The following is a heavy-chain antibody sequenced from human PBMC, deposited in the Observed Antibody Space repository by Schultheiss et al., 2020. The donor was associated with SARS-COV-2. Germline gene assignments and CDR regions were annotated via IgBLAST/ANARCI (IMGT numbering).Heavy chain of an antibody. Sequence: SETLSLTCAVYGGSFSGYYWSWIRQPAGKGLEWIGRIYTSGSTNYNPSLKSRVTISVDTSKNQFSLKLSSVTAADTAVYYCARESSSSFDYWGQGTLVTVSS. CDR1: GGSFSGYY. J-gene: IGHJ4*02. V-gene: IGHV4-4*07. D-gene: IGHD6-6*01. CDR3: ARESSSSFDY. CDR2: IYTSGST.